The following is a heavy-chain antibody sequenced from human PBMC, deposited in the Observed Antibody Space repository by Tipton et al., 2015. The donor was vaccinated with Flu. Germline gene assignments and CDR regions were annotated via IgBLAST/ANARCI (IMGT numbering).Heavy chain of an antibody. J-gene: IGHJ4*02. D-gene: IGHD6-13*01. CDR1: GDSINSHY. CDR2: VHNSGST. CDR3: ARGLMAPGTVGFDY. Sequence: TLSLTCIVSGDSINSHYWSWIRQAPGKGLEWIAYVHNSGSTNYNPSLKSRVTISADTSKNQFSLRLYSVTAADTAVYYCARGLMAPGTVGFDYWGQGTLVTVSS. V-gene: IGHV4-59*08.